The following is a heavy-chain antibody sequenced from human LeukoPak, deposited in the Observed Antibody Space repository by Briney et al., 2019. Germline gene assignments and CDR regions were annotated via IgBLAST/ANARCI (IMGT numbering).Heavy chain of an antibody. Sequence: PGGSLRLSCAASGFTVSSNYMNWVRQAPGRGLEWVSVLYSGGNTYYADSVKGRFTISRDNAKNSLYLQMNSLRAEDTAVYYCARPPRDYSSSWYFYAFDIWGQGTMVTVSS. V-gene: IGHV3-53*01. CDR2: LYSGGNT. CDR1: GFTVSSNY. J-gene: IGHJ3*02. CDR3: ARPPRDYSSSWYFYAFDI. D-gene: IGHD6-13*01.